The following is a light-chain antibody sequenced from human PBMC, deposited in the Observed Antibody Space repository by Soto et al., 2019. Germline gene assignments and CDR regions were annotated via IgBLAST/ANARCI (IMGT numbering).Light chain of an antibody. V-gene: IGKV3-15*01. J-gene: IGKJ4*01. CDR3: QQYYTWPLT. CDR2: GAF. CDR1: QSISSS. Sequence: EVVMTQSPATLSVSPGERVTLSCRASQSISSSLAWYQQRPGQAPRLLIYGAFTRATGIPARFSGSGSGTEFTLTISSLQSEDFAVYYCQQYYTWPLTFGGGTNVEIK.